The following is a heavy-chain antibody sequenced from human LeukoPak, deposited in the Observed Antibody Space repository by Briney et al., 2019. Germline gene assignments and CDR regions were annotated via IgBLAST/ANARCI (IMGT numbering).Heavy chain of an antibody. CDR3: ARGARAAAGTFWFDP. V-gene: IGHV4-31*03. CDR1: GGSISSGGYY. CDR2: IYYSGST. J-gene: IGHJ5*02. Sequence: SETLSLTCTVSGGSISSGGYYWSWIRQHPGTGLEWIGYIYYSGSTYYNPSLKSRVTIPVDTSKNQFSLKLSSVTAADTAVYCARGARAAAGTFWFDPWGQGTLVTVSS. D-gene: IGHD6-13*01.